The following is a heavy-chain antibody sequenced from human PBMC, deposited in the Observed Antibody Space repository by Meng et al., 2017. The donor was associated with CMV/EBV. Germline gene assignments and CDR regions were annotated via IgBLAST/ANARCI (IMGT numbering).Heavy chain of an antibody. Sequence: GESLKISCAASGFTFSSYGMHWVRQAPGKGLEWVAFIRYDGSNKYYADSVKGRFTISRDNSKNTLYLQMNSLRAEDTAVYYCAKDHVVVTALPPNWFDPWGQGTLVTVSS. V-gene: IGHV3-30*02. J-gene: IGHJ5*02. CDR3: AKDHVVVTALPPNWFDP. CDR1: GFTFSSYG. D-gene: IGHD2-21*02. CDR2: IRYDGSNK.